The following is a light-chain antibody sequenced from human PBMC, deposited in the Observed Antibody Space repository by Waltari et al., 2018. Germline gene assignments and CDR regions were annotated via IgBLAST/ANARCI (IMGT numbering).Light chain of an antibody. CDR1: TSNIATYY. CDR3: ASWDNGRHWV. J-gene: IGLJ3*02. Sequence: QSVLTQPPSASGAPGQRVTIPCSGGTSNIATYYVNWYQQRPGAAPKLLLYGNTQRPSGVPARFSGSRSGTSASLAISGLQPEDEADYYCASWDNGRHWVFGGGTTLTVL. V-gene: IGLV1-44*01. CDR2: GNT.